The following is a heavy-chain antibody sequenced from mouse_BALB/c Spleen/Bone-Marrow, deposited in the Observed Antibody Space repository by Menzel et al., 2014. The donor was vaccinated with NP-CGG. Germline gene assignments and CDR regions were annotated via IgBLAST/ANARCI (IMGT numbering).Heavy chain of an antibody. CDR3: VAYYRYEYYFDY. D-gene: IGHD2-14*01. CDR1: GFNIKDYY. Sequence: EVKLMESGAELVRPGALVKLSCKASGFNIKDYYMHWVKQRPEQGLEGIGWIDPENGNTIYDPKFQSKASITADTSSNTAYLQLSSLTSEDTAVYYCVAYYRYEYYFDYWGQGTTLTVSS. V-gene: IGHV14-1*02. J-gene: IGHJ2*01. CDR2: IDPENGNT.